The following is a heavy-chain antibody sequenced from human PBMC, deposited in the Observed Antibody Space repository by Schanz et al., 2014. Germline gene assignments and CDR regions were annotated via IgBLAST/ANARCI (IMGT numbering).Heavy chain of an antibody. Sequence: QVQLVESGGGVVQPGRSLRLSCAASGYIFGSHGMTWVRQAPGQGPELMGWINAHTGNTQYAQKFQGRVNMTRDTVTTTVHLELTRLRTDDTAIYYCARVHIATYHYNSPGAFDIWGQGTRVTVSS. V-gene: IGHV1-18*01. CDR1: GYIFGSHG. J-gene: IGHJ3*02. D-gene: IGHD3-10*01. CDR3: ARVHIATYHYNSPGAFDI. CDR2: INAHTGNT.